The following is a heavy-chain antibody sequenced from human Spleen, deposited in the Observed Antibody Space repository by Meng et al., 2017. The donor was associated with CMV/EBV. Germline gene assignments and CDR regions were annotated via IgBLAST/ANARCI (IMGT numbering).Heavy chain of an antibody. CDR3: ERDRGSRWYGASDY. Sequence: KASGYTFTGYYIHWVRQAPGQGLEWMGGISPNTGGTDYAQKFQGRATTTRDTSSSTVHMELNGLTSDDTAIYYCERDRGSRWYGASDYWGQGTLVTVSS. D-gene: IGHD6-13*01. CDR2: ISPNTGGT. CDR1: GYTFTGYY. V-gene: IGHV1-2*02. J-gene: IGHJ4*02.